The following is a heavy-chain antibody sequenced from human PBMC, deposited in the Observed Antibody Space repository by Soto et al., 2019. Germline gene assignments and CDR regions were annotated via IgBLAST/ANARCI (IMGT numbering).Heavy chain of an antibody. Sequence: PAQTLSLTCAISGDSVSSNSAAWNWIRQSPSRGLEWLGRTYYRSKWYNDYAVSVKSRITINPDTSKNQPSLQLNSVTPEDTAVYYCARDGNSSSWYGASFDYWGQGTLVTVSS. CDR1: GDSVSSNSAA. CDR3: ARDGNSSSWYGASFDY. D-gene: IGHD6-13*01. CDR2: TYYRSKWYN. V-gene: IGHV6-1*01. J-gene: IGHJ4*02.